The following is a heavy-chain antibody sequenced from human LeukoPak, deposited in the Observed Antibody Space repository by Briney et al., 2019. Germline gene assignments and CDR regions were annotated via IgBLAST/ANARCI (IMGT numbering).Heavy chain of an antibody. Sequence: GGSLRLSCAASGFTFRIYAMSWVRQAPGKGLEWVSTISGSDGSTNYADSVKGRLSISRDNSKNTLYLQMKSLRAEDTAVYYCAKELYGWYYDYWGQGTLVTVSS. CDR2: ISGSDGST. D-gene: IGHD6-19*01. CDR3: AKELYGWYYDY. CDR1: GFTFRIYA. J-gene: IGHJ4*02. V-gene: IGHV3-23*01.